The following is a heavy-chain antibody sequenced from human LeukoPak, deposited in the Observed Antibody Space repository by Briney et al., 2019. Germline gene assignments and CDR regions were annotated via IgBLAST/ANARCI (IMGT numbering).Heavy chain of an antibody. CDR3: ARDSSSWSDYGMDV. D-gene: IGHD6-13*01. CDR1: GFTFSNYG. J-gene: IGHJ6*02. CDR2: ISSSGSTI. Sequence: GGSLRLSCAASGFTFSNYGMSWVRQAPGKGLEWVSYISSSGSTIYYADSVKGRFTISRDNAKNSLYLQMNSLRAEDTAVYYCARDSSSWSDYGMDVWGQGTTVTVSS. V-gene: IGHV3-11*01.